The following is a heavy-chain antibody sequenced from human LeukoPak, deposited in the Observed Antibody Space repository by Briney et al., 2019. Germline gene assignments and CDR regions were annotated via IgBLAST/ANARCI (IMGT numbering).Heavy chain of an antibody. V-gene: IGHV3-66*01. CDR2: IYSGGST. J-gene: IGHJ4*02. D-gene: IGHD3-10*01. CDR3: ARDRGSGSYYRDGCDY. CDR1: GFTVSSNY. Sequence: GRSLSLSCAASGFTVSSNYMSWVRQAPGQGLEWVSVIYSGGSTYYADSVKGRFTISRDNSKNTLYLQMNSLRAEDTAVYYCARDRGSGSYYRDGCDYWGQGTLVTVSS.